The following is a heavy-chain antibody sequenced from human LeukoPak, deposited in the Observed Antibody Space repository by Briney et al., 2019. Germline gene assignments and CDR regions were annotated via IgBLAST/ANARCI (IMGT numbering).Heavy chain of an antibody. D-gene: IGHD6-13*01. V-gene: IGHV3-20*04. Sequence: GGSLRLSCAASGFTFDDYGMSWVRQAPGKGLEWVSGINWNGGSTGYADSVKGRFTISRDNAKNSLYLQMNSLRAEDTALYYCARVVSSSWYNDAFDIRGQGTMVTVSS. J-gene: IGHJ3*02. CDR3: ARVVSSSWYNDAFDI. CDR1: GFTFDDYG. CDR2: INWNGGST.